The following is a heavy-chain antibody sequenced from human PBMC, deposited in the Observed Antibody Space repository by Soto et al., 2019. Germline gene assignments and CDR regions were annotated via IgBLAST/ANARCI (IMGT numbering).Heavy chain of an antibody. Sequence: PSETLSLTCTVSGGSISSYYCSWIRQPPGKGLEWIGYIYYSGNTNYNPSLKSRVTISVDTSKTQFSLQLTSVTAADTPLYFFARHDNLTLGSQYLDSWGPGTLVTVSS. CDR3: ARHDNLTLGSQYLDS. CDR2: IYYSGNT. D-gene: IGHD1-1*01. CDR1: GGSISSYY. J-gene: IGHJ4*02. V-gene: IGHV4-59*12.